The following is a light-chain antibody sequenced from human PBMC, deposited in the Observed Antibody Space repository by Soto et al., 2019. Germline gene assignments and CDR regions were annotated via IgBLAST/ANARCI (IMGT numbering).Light chain of an antibody. Sequence: ETVLTQSPGILSLSPGERAALSCRASQSVSSSYLAWYQQKPGQAPRLLIYGASSRATGIPDRFSGRGSGTDFTLTISTLEPEECAVYYCQQYGSSPPTFGKGTKVEIK. CDR1: QSVSSSY. V-gene: IGKV3-20*01. J-gene: IGKJ1*01. CDR3: QQYGSSPPT. CDR2: GAS.